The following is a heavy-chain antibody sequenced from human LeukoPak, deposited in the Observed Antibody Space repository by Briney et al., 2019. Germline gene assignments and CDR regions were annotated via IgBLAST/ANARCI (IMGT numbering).Heavy chain of an antibody. CDR3: ARASRSGYDS. CDR2: IGSGSSPI. Sequence: GESLRLSCVASGFTFSAFGMNWVRQAPGKGLEWVSYIGSGSSPIYYADSVKGRFTMSRDNAKNSLYLQMNSLRDEDAAVYYCARASRSGYDSWGQGTLATVSS. D-gene: IGHD3-22*01. CDR1: GFTFSAFG. J-gene: IGHJ4*02. V-gene: IGHV3-48*02.